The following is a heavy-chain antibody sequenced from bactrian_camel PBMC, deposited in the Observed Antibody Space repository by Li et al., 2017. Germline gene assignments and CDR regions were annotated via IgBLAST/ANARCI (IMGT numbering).Heavy chain of an antibody. CDR3: AADRAIYYRDYGPYRPGLGN. Sequence: HVQLVESGVGLVQPGGSLRLSYAASGFTFSSYGMSWVRQAPGKGLEWVSGIYSDGSNTYYADSVKGRFTISRDNAKNTLYLQMNSLKPEDTAVYYCAADRAIYYRDYGPYRPGLGNWGQGTQVTVS. J-gene: IGHJ6*01. CDR1: GFTFSSYG. V-gene: IGHV3S7*01. D-gene: IGHD4*01. CDR2: IYSDGSNT.